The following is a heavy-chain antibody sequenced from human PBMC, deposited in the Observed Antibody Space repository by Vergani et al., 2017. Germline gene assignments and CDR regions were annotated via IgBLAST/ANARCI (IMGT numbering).Heavy chain of an antibody. CDR1: GYTFTGYY. V-gene: IGHV1-2*02. J-gene: IGHJ3*02. Sequence: QVQLVQSGAEVKKPGASVKVSCKASGYTFTGYYMHWVRQAPGQGLEWMGWINPNSGGTNYAQKFQGRVTMTRDTSISTAYMELSRLRSDDTAVYYCARQKKGDYDGSGSYFTPLEQHDAFDIWGQGTMVTVSS. CDR3: ARQKKGDYDGSGSYFTPLEQHDAFDI. D-gene: IGHD3-10*01. CDR2: INPNSGGT.